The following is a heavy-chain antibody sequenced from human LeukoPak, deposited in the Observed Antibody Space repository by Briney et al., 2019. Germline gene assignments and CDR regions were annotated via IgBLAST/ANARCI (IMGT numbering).Heavy chain of an antibody. D-gene: IGHD1-26*01. Sequence: SETLSLTCTVSGYSISSGYFWGWIRPPPGKGLEWIGTFYRSGSTYYNPSLESRVTISVDTSKNQFSLMLSSVTAADTAVYYCARDVGATVHGYWGQGTLVTVSS. CDR3: ARDVGATVHGY. CDR2: FYRSGST. CDR1: GYSISSGYF. J-gene: IGHJ4*02. V-gene: IGHV4-38-2*02.